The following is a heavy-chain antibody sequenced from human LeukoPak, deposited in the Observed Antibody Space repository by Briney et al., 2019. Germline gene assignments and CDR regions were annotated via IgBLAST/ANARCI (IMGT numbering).Heavy chain of an antibody. V-gene: IGHV4-59*08. CDR1: GGSISSHY. CDR2: MYYSGNT. CDR3: ARRPHGYYGMDV. Sequence: SETLSLTCSVSGGSISSHYWSWIRQPPGKGLEWIAHMYYSGNTKYNPSLKSRVTISVDTSKTQFSLKLSSVTAADTAVYYCARRPHGYYGMDVWGQGTTVTVSS. J-gene: IGHJ6*02.